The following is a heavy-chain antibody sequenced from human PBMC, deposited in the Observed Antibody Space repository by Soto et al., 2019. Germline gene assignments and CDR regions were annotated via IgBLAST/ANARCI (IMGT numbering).Heavy chain of an antibody. Sequence: ASVKVSCKVSGYTLTELSMHWVRQAPGKGLEWMGGFDPEDGETIYAQKFQGRVTMTEDTSTDTAYTELSSLRSEDTAVYYCATLIGYCSGGSCYSERFDPWGQGTLVTVSS. CDR3: ATLIGYCSGGSCYSERFDP. V-gene: IGHV1-24*01. J-gene: IGHJ5*02. D-gene: IGHD2-15*01. CDR1: GYTLTELS. CDR2: FDPEDGET.